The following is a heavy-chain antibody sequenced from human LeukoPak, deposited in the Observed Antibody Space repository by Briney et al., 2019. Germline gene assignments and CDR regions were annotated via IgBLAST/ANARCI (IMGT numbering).Heavy chain of an antibody. Sequence: SETLSLTCTVSGGSISRYHWSWVRQPPGKGLEWIGYIYSSGSTNYNPSLKSRVTISLDTSMNQFSLRLSSVTAADTAMYYCARQDYTTGWYFLDQWGQGTLVTVSS. D-gene: IGHD6-19*01. CDR1: GGSISRYH. J-gene: IGHJ4*02. V-gene: IGHV4-59*01. CDR2: IYSSGST. CDR3: ARQDYTTGWYFLDQ.